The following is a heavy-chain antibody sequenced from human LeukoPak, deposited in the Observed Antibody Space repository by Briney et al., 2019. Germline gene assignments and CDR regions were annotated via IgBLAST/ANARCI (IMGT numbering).Heavy chain of an antibody. CDR3: ARDEGRTSCYYY. Sequence: PGGSLRLSCAASGFTFSSYSMNWVRQAPGKGLEWVSSTSSSSSYIYYADSVKGRFTISRDNAKNSLYLQMNSLRAEDTAVYYCARDEGRTSCYYYWGQGTLVTVSS. D-gene: IGHD2-2*01. CDR1: GFTFSSYS. V-gene: IGHV3-21*01. J-gene: IGHJ4*02. CDR2: TSSSSSYI.